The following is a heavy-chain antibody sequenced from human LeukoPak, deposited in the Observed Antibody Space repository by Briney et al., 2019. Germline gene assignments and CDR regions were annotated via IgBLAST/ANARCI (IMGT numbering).Heavy chain of an antibody. CDR3: ASQMATNDY. CDR2: IYYSGST. V-gene: IGHV4-59*01. Sequence: SETLSLTCTVSGGSISSYYWSWIRQPPGKGLEWIGYIYYSGSTNYNPSLKSRVTISVDTSKNQFSLKLSSVTAADTAVYYCASQMATNDYWGQGTLLTVSS. CDR1: GGSISSYY. D-gene: IGHD5-24*01. J-gene: IGHJ4*02.